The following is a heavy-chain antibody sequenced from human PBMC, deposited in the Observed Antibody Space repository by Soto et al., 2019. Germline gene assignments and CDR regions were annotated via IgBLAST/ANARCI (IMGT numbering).Heavy chain of an antibody. D-gene: IGHD3-16*01. Sequence: EVQLVESGGGLIQPGGSLTLTCAASGVTVNTNYMSWVRQSPGKGLEWVSLFESGGSIYYADSVKGRFTISRDNFKNTLPLQMNGLRVKARAVYFCATPAVWKKAFEIWGQGLWSVSLQ. CDR3: ATPAVWKKAFEI. CDR2: FESGGSI. J-gene: IGHJ3*02. CDR1: GVTVNTNY. V-gene: IGHV3-53*01.